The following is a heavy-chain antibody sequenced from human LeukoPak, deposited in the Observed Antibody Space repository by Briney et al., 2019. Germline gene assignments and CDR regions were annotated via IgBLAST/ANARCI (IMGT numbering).Heavy chain of an antibody. V-gene: IGHV3-30*18. CDR3: AKFVGYYYDSSGYYYDPAFDY. CDR1: GFTFSSYG. CDR2: ISYDGSNK. Sequence: GGSLRLSCAASGFTFSSYGMHWVRQAPGKGLEWVAVISYDGSNKYYADSVKGRFTISRDNSKNTLYLQMNSLRAEDTAVYYCAKFVGYYYDSSGYYYDPAFDYWGQGTLVTVSS. J-gene: IGHJ4*02. D-gene: IGHD3-22*01.